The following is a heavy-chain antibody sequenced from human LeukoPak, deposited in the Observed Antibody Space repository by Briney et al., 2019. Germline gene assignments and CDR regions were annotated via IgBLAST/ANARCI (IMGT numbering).Heavy chain of an antibody. D-gene: IGHD3-3*01. V-gene: IGHV3-7*01. CDR1: GFTFSSYW. Sequence: GGSLRLSCAASGFTFSSYWMSWVRQAPGKGLEWVANIKQDGSEKYYVDSAKGRFTISRDNANNSLYLQMNSLRAEDTAVYYCARYITIFEVVRPRYYYYYMDVWGKGTTVTVSS. J-gene: IGHJ6*03. CDR2: IKQDGSEK. CDR3: ARYITIFEVVRPRYYYYYMDV.